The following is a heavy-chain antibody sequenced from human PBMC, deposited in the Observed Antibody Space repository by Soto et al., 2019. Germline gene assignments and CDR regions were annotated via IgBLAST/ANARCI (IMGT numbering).Heavy chain of an antibody. Sequence: LCGGGANTQYAESVKGRFTISRANSKNTLHLQMNTLRADDTALYYCAKERYCSATSCYGGFDVWGQGTVVTVSS. CDR2: LCGGGANT. CDR3: AKERYCSATSCYGGFDV. D-gene: IGHD2-2*01. V-gene: IGHV3-23*01. J-gene: IGHJ3*01.